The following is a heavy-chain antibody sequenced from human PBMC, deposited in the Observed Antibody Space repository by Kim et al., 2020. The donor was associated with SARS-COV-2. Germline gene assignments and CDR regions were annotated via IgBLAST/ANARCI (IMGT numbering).Heavy chain of an antibody. D-gene: IGHD6-19*01. CDR3: ARDPAVAGHNSVYYYYGMDV. Sequence: GGSLRLSCAASGFTFSSYWMSWVRQAPGKGLEWVANIKQDGSEKYYVDSVKGRFTISRDNAKNSLYLQMNSLRAEDTAVYYCARDPAVAGHNSVYYYYGMDVWGQGTTVTVSS. CDR2: IKQDGSEK. V-gene: IGHV3-7*03. CDR1: GFTFSSYW. J-gene: IGHJ6*02.